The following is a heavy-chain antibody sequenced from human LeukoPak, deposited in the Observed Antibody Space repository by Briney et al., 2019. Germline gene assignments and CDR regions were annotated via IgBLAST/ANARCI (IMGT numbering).Heavy chain of an antibody. Sequence: PSETLSLTCAVSGGSLSSSNWWSWVRQPPGKGLGGIGEICHSGRTNSNQSLNSRVTISVDKSKNQFSLKLSSVTAADTAVYYCARDGAVASLGYWGQGTLVTVSS. D-gene: IGHD6-19*01. CDR3: ARDGAVASLGY. CDR2: ICHSGRT. CDR1: GGSLSSSNW. V-gene: IGHV4-4*02. J-gene: IGHJ4*02.